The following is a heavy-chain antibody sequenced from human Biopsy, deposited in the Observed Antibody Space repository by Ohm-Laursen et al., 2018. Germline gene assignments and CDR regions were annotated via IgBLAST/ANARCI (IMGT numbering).Heavy chain of an antibody. CDR1: RFTFNNYA. D-gene: IGHD2-2*02. CDR3: AKGGYCSATSCNMDVDY. Sequence: SLRLSCAAFRFTFNNYAMHWVRQAPGKGLEWVSTISANGVTTFYADSVKGRFTISRDGSSDTLYLQMHSLRADDTALYHCAKGGYCSATSCNMDVDYWGQGALVTVSS. CDR2: ISANGVTT. J-gene: IGHJ4*02. V-gene: IGHV3-23*01.